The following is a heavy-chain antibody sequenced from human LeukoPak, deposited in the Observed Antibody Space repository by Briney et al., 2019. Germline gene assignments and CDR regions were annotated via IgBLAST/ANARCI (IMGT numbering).Heavy chain of an antibody. D-gene: IGHD2-15*01. CDR2: IIPILGIA. CDR1: GGTFSSYA. J-gene: IGHJ4*02. V-gene: IGHV1-69*04. Sequence: GASVKVSRKASGGTFSSYAISWVRQAPGQGLEWMGRIIPILGIANYAQKFQGRVTITADKSTSTAYMELSSLRSEDTAVYYCARDPVVVVAATDSPFDYWGQGTLVTVSS. CDR3: ARDPVVVVAATDSPFDY.